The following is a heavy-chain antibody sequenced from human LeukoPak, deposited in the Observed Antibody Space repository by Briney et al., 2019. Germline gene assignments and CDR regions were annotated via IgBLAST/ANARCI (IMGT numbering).Heavy chain of an antibody. J-gene: IGHJ6*02. Sequence: GEFLKISCKGSGYSFTSYWIGWVRQMPGKGLEWMGIIYPGDSDTRYSPSFQGQVTISADKSISTAYLQWSSLKASDTAMYYCARAHLGATGFYYGMDVWGQGTTVTVSS. D-gene: IGHD1-26*01. CDR1: GYSFTSYW. V-gene: IGHV5-51*01. CDR3: ARAHLGATGFYYGMDV. CDR2: IYPGDSDT.